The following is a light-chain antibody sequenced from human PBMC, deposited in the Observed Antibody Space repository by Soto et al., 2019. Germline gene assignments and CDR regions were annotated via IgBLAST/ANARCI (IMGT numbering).Light chain of an antibody. J-gene: IGKJ4*01. V-gene: IGKV1-12*01. CDR1: QGISSW. Sequence: DIHMTQSPSSVSASVGDRVTITCRASQGISSWLAWYQQKPAKAPIHLIYTVSSLQSGVPSRFIGSGSGTDFTLNICSLQPEDCATYYCQQANSFPITFGGGTKVEIK. CDR2: TVS. CDR3: QQANSFPIT.